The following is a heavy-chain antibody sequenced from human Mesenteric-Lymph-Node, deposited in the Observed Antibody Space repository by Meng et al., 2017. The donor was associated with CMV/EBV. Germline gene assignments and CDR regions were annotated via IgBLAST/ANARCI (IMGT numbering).Heavy chain of an antibody. D-gene: IGHD2-21*01. CDR3: ASPKNYEVIAILVFDY. J-gene: IGHJ4*02. Sequence: GGSLRLSCAASGFTFSSYAMSWVRQAPGKGLEWVSGINASDSGTSYADSVKGRFTISRDNSKNILCLQMNSLRAEDTAVYYCASPKNYEVIAILVFDYWGQGTLVTVSS. V-gene: IGHV3-23*01. CDR1: GFTFSSYA. CDR2: INASDSGT.